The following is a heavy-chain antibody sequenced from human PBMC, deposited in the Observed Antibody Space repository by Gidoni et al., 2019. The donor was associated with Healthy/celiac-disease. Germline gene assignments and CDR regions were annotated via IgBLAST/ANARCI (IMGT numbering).Heavy chain of an antibody. CDR3: ARDRDYGDYYYYYGMDV. CDR2: MKAGNGNT. D-gene: IGHD4-17*01. CDR1: GYTFTSTA. Sequence: QVQLVQSGAEAKKPGAAVKVSCKASGYTFTSTAMHWVRQAPGQRLKWMGWMKAGNGNTKYSQKFQGRVTITRDTSASTAYMELSSLRSEDTAVYYCARDRDYGDYYYYYGMDVWGQGTTVTVSS. V-gene: IGHV1-3*01. J-gene: IGHJ6*02.